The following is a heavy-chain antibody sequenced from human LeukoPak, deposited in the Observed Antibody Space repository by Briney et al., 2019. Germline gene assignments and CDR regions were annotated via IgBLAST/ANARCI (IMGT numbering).Heavy chain of an antibody. J-gene: IGHJ6*02. CDR2: IDPTNGRP. V-gene: IGHV1-46*01. CDR1: GYTFTSYY. D-gene: IGHD2-15*01. Sequence: ASVKVSCKASGYTFTSYYLHWVRQAPGQGLEWMGIIDPTNGRPTYAQKFQGRVTITRDTSTSTLYMELSSLKSEDTAVYYCARDPPVRGRAYGMDVWGQGTTVTVS. CDR3: ARDPPVRGRAYGMDV.